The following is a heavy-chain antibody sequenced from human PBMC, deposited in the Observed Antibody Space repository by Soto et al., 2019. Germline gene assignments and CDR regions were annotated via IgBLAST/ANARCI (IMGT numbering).Heavy chain of an antibody. CDR2: IYYSGST. Sequence: SETLSLTCTVSGGSISSYYWSWIRQPPGKGLEWIGYIYYSGSTNYNPSLKSRVTISVDTSKNQFSLKLSSVTAADTAVYYCARRGYSGYDDYWGQGTLVTVSS. V-gene: IGHV4-59*08. D-gene: IGHD5-12*01. J-gene: IGHJ4*02. CDR1: GGSISSYY. CDR3: ARRGYSGYDDY.